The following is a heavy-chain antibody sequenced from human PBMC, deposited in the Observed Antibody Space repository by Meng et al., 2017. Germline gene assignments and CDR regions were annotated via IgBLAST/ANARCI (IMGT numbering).Heavy chain of an antibody. CDR1: GFSLSTGGVG. D-gene: IGHD3-10*01. CDR2: IYRNDDK. Sequence: SGPTLVKPTQTLTLTCTFSGFSLSTGGVGVGWIRQPPGKALEWLALIYRNDDKRYSPSLKSRLTITKDTSKHQVVLTITTMDPLATATYYFALLLLLWFGDFPPFDYWGQGTLVTVSS. J-gene: IGHJ4*02. V-gene: IGHV2-5*01. CDR3: ALLLLLWFGDFPPFDY.